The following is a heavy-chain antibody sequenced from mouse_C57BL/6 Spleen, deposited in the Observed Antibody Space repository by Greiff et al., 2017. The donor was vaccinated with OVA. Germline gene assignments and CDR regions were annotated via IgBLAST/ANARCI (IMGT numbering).Heavy chain of an antibody. V-gene: IGHV1-15*01. Sequence: VQLQQSGAELVRPGASVTLSCKASGYTFTDYEMHWVKQTPVHGLEWIGAIDPETGGTAYNQKFKGKAILTADKSSSTAYMELRSLTSEDSAVYYCTRGSSGPWFAYWGQGTLVTVSA. D-gene: IGHD3-2*02. J-gene: IGHJ3*01. CDR2: IDPETGGT. CDR1: GYTFTDYE. CDR3: TRGSSGPWFAY.